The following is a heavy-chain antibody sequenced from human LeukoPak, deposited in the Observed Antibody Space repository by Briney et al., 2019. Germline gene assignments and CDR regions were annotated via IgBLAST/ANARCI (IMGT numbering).Heavy chain of an antibody. CDR3: AKDRRSNGFSVDS. Sequence: PGGSLRLSCAASGFRFSSFGMSWVRQAPGKGLEWVSTISGSGRVKDDAEGRFSISRDNSKNMVYLQMSSLRVDDTAVYYCAKDRRSNGFSVDSWGLGTLVTVSS. D-gene: IGHD2-8*01. J-gene: IGHJ4*02. V-gene: IGHV3-23*01. CDR2: ISGSGRVK. CDR1: GFRFSSFG.